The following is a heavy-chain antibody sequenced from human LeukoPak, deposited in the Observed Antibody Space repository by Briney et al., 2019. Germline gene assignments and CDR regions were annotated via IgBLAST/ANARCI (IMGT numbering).Heavy chain of an antibody. J-gene: IGHJ5*02. CDR1: GGSVSSGSYY. CDR2: IYYSGST. V-gene: IGHV4-61*01. Sequence: SETLSLTCTVSGGSVSSGSYYWSWIRQPPGKGLEWIGYIYYSGSTNYHPSLKSRVTISVDTSKNQFSLKLSSVTAADTAVYYCARDSGGVTNWFDPWGQGTLVTVSS. D-gene: IGHD3-10*01. CDR3: ARDSGGVTNWFDP.